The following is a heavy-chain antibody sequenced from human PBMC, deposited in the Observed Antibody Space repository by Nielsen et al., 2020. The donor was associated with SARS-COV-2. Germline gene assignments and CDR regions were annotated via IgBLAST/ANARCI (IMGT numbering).Heavy chain of an antibody. CDR3: ASDIVVVPASSYPYYYGMDV. CDR2: IDPSDSYT. V-gene: IGHV5-10-1*01. D-gene: IGHD2-2*01. J-gene: IGHJ6*02. Sequence: VRQMPGKGLEWMGRIDPSDSYTNYSPSFQGHVTTSADKSISTAYLQWSSLKASDTAMYYCASDIVVVPASSYPYYYGMDVWGQGTTVTVSS.